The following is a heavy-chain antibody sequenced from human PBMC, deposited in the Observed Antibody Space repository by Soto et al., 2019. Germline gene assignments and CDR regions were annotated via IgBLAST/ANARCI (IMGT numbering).Heavy chain of an antibody. D-gene: IGHD2-2*01. Sequence: GESLKISCKVSTNNFTAYCIAWVRQMPGKGLEWMGLISPADSEIRYSPSFQGQVTTSADKSIATAYLQWNSLKASDTAIYYCARQDLGSSPYAFWGQGTLVTVSS. CDR3: ARQDLGSSPYAF. V-gene: IGHV5-51*01. J-gene: IGHJ4*02. CDR2: ISPADSEI. CDR1: TNNFTAYC.